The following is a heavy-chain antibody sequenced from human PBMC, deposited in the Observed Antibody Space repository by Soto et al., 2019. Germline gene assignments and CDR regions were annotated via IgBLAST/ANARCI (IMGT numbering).Heavy chain of an antibody. J-gene: IGHJ6*02. D-gene: IGHD4-17*01. V-gene: IGHV3-33*01. CDR1: GFIFNNYG. Sequence: QVQLVESGGGVVQPGRSLRLSCTASGFIFNNYGMHWVRQAPGKGLEWVAVIWYDGSNKYYADSVKGRFSISRDNPKNTRYLQMNSLRGEDTAVYYCARDGHGDYHDVDVWGQGTTVTVSS. CDR3: ARDGHGDYHDVDV. CDR2: IWYDGSNK.